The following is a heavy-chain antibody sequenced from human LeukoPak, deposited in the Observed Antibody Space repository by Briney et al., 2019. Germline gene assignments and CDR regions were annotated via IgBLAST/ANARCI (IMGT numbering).Heavy chain of an antibody. CDR3: ARSTVRYFDWLSTHLDY. CDR1: GYTFTSYG. V-gene: IGHV1-2*02. CDR2: INPNSGGT. D-gene: IGHD3-9*01. Sequence: ASVKVSCKASGYTFTSYGTSWVRQAPGQGLEWMGWINPNSGGTNYAQKFQGRVTMTRDTSISTAYMELSRLRSDDTAVYYCARSTVRYFDWLSTHLDYWGQGTLVTVSS. J-gene: IGHJ4*02.